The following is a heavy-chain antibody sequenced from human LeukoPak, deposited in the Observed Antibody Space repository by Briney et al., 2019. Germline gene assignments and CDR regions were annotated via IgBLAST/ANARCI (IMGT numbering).Heavy chain of an antibody. Sequence: GGSLRLSCAASGFAFNSYWMHWVRQAPGKGLVWVSRINSDGSGTSDADFVKGRFTISRDNSKNTLYLQMNSLRAEDTAMYYCARDRLTNDAFDIWGQGTMVTVSS. CDR1: GFAFNSYW. CDR2: INSDGSGT. J-gene: IGHJ3*02. CDR3: ARDRLTNDAFDI. V-gene: IGHV3-74*01. D-gene: IGHD2-8*01.